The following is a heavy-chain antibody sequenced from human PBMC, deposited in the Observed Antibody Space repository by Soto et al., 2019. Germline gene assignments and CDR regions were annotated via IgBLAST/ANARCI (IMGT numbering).Heavy chain of an antibody. CDR3: ARGQLLHYQYGLDV. CDR1: GVPITTFY. J-gene: IGHJ6*02. V-gene: IGHV4-59*07. Sequence: VQLQESGPALVRPSDSLSLMCSVSGVPITTFYWSWIRQAPGKGLEYIGYIYYGGSTHYNPALKRRVTISVDTANNEFSLKLRSVTAADTAAYYCARGQLLHYQYGLDVWGQGTTVIV. CDR2: IYYGGST. D-gene: IGHD3-10*01.